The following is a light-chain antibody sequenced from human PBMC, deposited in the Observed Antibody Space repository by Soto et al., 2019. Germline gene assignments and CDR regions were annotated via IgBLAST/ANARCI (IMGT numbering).Light chain of an antibody. J-gene: IGKJ4*01. V-gene: IGKV3-11*01. CDR3: QQRSEWNYT. CDR1: QSVGTY. CDR2: DSS. Sequence: EIVLTQSPATLSLSPGERATLSCRASQSVGTYFAWYQQKPGQAPRLHIYDSSNRATGIPARFSGSGSGTDFTLTISSLETEDFAVYYCQQRSEWNYTLGGGINVEIK.